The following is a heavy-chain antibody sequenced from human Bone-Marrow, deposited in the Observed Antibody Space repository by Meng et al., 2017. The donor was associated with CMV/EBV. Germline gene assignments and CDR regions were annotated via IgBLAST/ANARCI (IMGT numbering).Heavy chain of an antibody. CDR2: TYYGRSN. CDR3: ARDVVEMATCDY. J-gene: IGHJ4*02. Sequence: SETLSLTCSVSGGFVSSDTYHWSWIRQPPGKGLEWIGHTYYGRSNTYNPSLKSRVTISVDTSKNQFSLKLSSVTAADTAVYYCARDVVEMATCDYWGQGTLVTVSS. CDR1: GGFVSSDTYH. D-gene: IGHD5-24*01. V-gene: IGHV4-61*01.